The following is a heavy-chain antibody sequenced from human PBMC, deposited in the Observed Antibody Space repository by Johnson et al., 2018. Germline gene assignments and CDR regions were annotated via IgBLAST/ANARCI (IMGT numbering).Heavy chain of an antibody. CDR1: GFPFCIHG. CDR2: IAYDGSYK. D-gene: IGHD2-21*02. V-gene: IGHV3-30*18. Sequence: QVQLVESGGGVVQPGGSLRLSCAASGFPFCIHGMHWVRQAPGKGLEWAALIAYDGSYKSYANSVKGRFTISRDNSKNTLYLQMSSLRVEDTALYYCAKSTCGGDCYLDYWGQGTLVTVSS. CDR3: AKSTCGGDCYLDY. J-gene: IGHJ4*02.